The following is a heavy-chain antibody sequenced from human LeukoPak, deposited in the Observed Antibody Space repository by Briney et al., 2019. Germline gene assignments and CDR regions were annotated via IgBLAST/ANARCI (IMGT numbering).Heavy chain of an antibody. CDR1: GFTFTSSA. CDR2: IVVGSGNT. J-gene: IGHJ4*02. V-gene: IGHV1-58*01. CDR3: AAVVDSGSTGDY. D-gene: IGHD1-26*01. Sequence: ASVKVSCKASGFTFTSSAAQWVRQARGQRLEWIGWIVVGSGNTNYAQKFQERVTITRDMSTSTAYMELSSLRSEDTAVYYCAAVVDSGSTGDYWGQGTLVTVSS.